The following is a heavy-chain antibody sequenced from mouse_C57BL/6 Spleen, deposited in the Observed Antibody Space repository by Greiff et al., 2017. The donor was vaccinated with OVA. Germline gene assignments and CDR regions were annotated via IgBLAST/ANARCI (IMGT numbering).Heavy chain of an antibody. CDR3: TGTYYSNYGYCDV. V-gene: IGHV14-1*01. D-gene: IGHD2-5*01. CDR2: IDPEDGDT. CDR1: GFNIKDYY. J-gene: IGHJ1*03. Sequence: EVQVVESGAELVRPGASVKLSCTASGFNIKDYYMHWVKQRPEQGLEWIGRIDPEDGDTEYAPKFQGKAPMTADTSSNTAYLQLSSLTSEDTAVDYCTGTYYSNYGYCDVWGTGTTVTVSS.